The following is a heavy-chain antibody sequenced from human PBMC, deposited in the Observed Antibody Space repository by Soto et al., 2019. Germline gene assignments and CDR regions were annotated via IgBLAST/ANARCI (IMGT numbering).Heavy chain of an antibody. D-gene: IGHD3-10*01. CDR3: ARLNARFGELLSYYYYYYGMDV. Sequence: SETLSLTCTVSGGSISSYYWSWIRQPPGKGLEWIGYIYYSGSTNYNPSLKSRVTISVDTSKNQFSLKLSSVTAADTAVYYCARLNARFGELLSYYYYYYGMDVWGQGTTVTVSS. J-gene: IGHJ6*02. CDR2: IYYSGST. CDR1: GGSISSYY. V-gene: IGHV4-59*08.